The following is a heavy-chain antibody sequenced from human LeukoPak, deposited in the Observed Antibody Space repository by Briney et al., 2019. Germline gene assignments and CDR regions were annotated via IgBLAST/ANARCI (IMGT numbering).Heavy chain of an antibody. J-gene: IGHJ1*01. Sequence: ASVKVSCKASGYTFTGYYMHWVRQAPGQGLEWMGWINPNSGGTNYAQKFQGRVTMTRDTSISTAYMELSRLRSDDTAVYYCARDGYSSGWYGYFQHWGQGTLVTVSS. CDR2: INPNSGGT. D-gene: IGHD6-19*01. CDR3: ARDGYSSGWYGYFQH. V-gene: IGHV1-2*02. CDR1: GYTFTGYY.